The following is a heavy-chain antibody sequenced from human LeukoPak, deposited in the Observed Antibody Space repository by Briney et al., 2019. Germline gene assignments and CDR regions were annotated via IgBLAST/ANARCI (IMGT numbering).Heavy chain of an antibody. D-gene: IGHD3-10*01. CDR1: GFTFSSYG. Sequence: GGSLRLSCAASGFTFSSYGMHWVRLAPGKGLEWVAVIWYDGSNKYYADSVKGRFTISRDNSKNTLYLQMNSLRAEDTAVYYCASSEFGDVATDYWGQGTLATVSS. V-gene: IGHV3-33*01. CDR3: ASSEFGDVATDY. J-gene: IGHJ4*02. CDR2: IWYDGSNK.